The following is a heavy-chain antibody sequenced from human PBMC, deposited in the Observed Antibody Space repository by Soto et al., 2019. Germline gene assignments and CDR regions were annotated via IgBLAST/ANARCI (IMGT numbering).Heavy chain of an antibody. CDR2: IYHSGST. D-gene: IGHD3-22*01. V-gene: IGHV4-30-2*01. Sequence: SETLSLTCAVSGGSISSGGYAWSWIRQPPGKGLEWIGYIYHSGSTYYNPSLKSRVTISVDRSKNQFSLKLSSVTAADTAVYYCARGGYYYDSSGRLLDAFDIWGQGTMVTVSS. CDR1: GGSISSGGYA. CDR3: ARGGYYYDSSGRLLDAFDI. J-gene: IGHJ3*02.